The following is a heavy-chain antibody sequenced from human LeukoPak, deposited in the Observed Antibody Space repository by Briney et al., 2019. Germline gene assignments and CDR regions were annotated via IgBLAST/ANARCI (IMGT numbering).Heavy chain of an antibody. J-gene: IGHJ4*02. V-gene: IGHV4-4*09. CDR3: ARHVSTSESENFDY. D-gene: IGHD3-10*02. Sequence: SETLSLTCTVSGVSISSYYWSWIRQPPGKGLEWIGYIYTSGSTNHNPSLKSRVTISVDTSKNQFSLKLSCVTAADTAVYYCARHVSTSESENFDYWGQGTLVTVSS. CDR1: GVSISSYY. CDR2: IYTSGST.